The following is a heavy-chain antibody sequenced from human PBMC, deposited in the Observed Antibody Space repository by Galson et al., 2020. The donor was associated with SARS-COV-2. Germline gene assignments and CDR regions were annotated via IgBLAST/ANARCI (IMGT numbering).Heavy chain of an antibody. CDR3: ARESAPLEWLLHTFFDY. CDR1: GYTFTSYG. J-gene: IGHJ4*02. D-gene: IGHD3-3*01. CDR2: ISAYNGNT. V-gene: IGHV1-18*01. Sequence: ASVKVSCKASGYTFTSYGISWVRQAPGQGLEWMGWISAYNGNTNYAQKLQGRVTMTTDTSTSTAYMELRSLRSDDTAVYYCARESAPLEWLLHTFFDYWGQGTLVTVSS.